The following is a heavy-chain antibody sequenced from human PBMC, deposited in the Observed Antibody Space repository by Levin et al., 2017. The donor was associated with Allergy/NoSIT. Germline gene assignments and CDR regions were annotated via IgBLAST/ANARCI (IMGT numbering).Heavy chain of an antibody. J-gene: IGHJ4*02. CDR3: TKYSSGWSFDY. D-gene: IGHD6-19*01. CDR1: GFTFSNAW. Sequence: GGSLRLSCAASGFTFSNAWMSWVRQAPGKGLEWVGRIKSKTDGGTIDYTAPVKGRFTISRDDSKNTLYLQMNSLKSEDTAMYYCTKYSSGWSFDYWGQGTLVPVSS. V-gene: IGHV3-15*05. CDR2: IKSKTDGGTI.